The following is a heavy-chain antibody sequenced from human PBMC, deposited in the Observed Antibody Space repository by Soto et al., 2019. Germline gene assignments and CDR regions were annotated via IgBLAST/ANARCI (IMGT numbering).Heavy chain of an antibody. CDR1: GYTFTGYY. CDR2: INPDSGRT. D-gene: IGHD2-8*01. CDR3: ALSFSQTNIDV. V-gene: IGHV1-2*02. Sequence: QVQLVQSGPEVGKPGASVKVSCKASGYTFTGYYLHWVRHAPGQGLEWMGYINPDSGRTRYAQKFQGTVTMTRDTSITTAYLELSSLKYDDSAIFYCALSFSQTNIDVWGPGTTVIVAS. J-gene: IGHJ6*01.